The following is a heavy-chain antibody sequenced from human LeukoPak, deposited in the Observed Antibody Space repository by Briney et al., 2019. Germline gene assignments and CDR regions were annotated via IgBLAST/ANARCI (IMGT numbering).Heavy chain of an antibody. J-gene: IGHJ4*02. Sequence: GGSLRLSCAASGFTFSNAWMSWVRRAPGKGLEWGGRIKSKTDGGTTDYAAPVKGRFTISRDDSKNTLYLQMNSLKTEDTAVYYCTTGLIAMARGVYFDYWGQGTLVTVSS. V-gene: IGHV3-15*01. CDR2: IKSKTDGGTT. D-gene: IGHD3-10*01. CDR3: TTGLIAMARGVYFDY. CDR1: GFTFSNAW.